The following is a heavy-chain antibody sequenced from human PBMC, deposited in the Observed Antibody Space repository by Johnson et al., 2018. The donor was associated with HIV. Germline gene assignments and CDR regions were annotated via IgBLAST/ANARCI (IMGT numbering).Heavy chain of an antibody. V-gene: IGHV3-20*04. CDR3: ARDPRSWYDDAFDI. CDR2: INWSGGNT. J-gene: IGHJ3*02. D-gene: IGHD6-13*01. CDR1: GFTLDDYG. Sequence: VRTGGSLRLSCAASGFTLDDYGMSWVRQATGKGLEWVSGINWSGGNTDYADSVKGRFTISRDNAKNSLYLQMNSLRAEDTALYYCARDPRSWYDDAFDIWGQGTMVTVSS.